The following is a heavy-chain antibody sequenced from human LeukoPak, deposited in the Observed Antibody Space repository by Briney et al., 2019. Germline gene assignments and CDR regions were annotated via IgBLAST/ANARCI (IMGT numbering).Heavy chain of an antibody. CDR3: ARGAKVGTLVH. CDR1: GYTFASYD. J-gene: IGHJ4*02. V-gene: IGHV1-8*03. Sequence: AASVKVSCKASGYTFASYDINWVRQATGQGLEWMGWMNPNSGNTGYAQKFQGRVTITRNTSISTAYMELSSLRSEDTAVYYCARGAKVGTLVHWGQGTLVTVSS. D-gene: IGHD1-26*01. CDR2: MNPNSGNT.